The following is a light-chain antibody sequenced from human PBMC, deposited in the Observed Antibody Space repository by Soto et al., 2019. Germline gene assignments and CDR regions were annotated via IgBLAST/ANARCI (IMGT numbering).Light chain of an antibody. Sequence: EIVLTQSPGTLSLSPGERATLSCRASQSVSSSYLAWYQQKPGQAPRLLIYGASSRATGIPDRFSGSGSGTDFTITISRLEPEDFAVYYCQQYCSSPKTFGQGPKVEIK. V-gene: IGKV3-20*01. J-gene: IGKJ1*01. CDR1: QSVSSSY. CDR2: GAS. CDR3: QQYCSSPKT.